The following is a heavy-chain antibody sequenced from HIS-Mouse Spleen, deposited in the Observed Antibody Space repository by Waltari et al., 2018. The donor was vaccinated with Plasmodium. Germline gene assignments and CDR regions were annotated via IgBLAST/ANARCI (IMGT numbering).Heavy chain of an antibody. CDR3: ARVTSSGVYWYFDL. V-gene: IGHV4-34*01. CDR1: GGSFSGYY. CDR2: INHSGST. D-gene: IGHD3-3*01. Sequence: QVQLQQWGAGLLKPSETLSLTCAVYGGSFSGYYWSWIRQPPGKGLEWIWEINHSGSTNYNPSLKGRVTLSGDTSRNQFSLKLGSVTAADTAVYYCARVTSSGVYWYFDLWGRGTLVTVSS. J-gene: IGHJ2*01.